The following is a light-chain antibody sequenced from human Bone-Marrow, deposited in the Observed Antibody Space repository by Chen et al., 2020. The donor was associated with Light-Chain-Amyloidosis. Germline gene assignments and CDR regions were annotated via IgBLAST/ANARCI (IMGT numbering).Light chain of an antibody. Sequence: SYELTQPPSVSVSPGQTARITCSGDDLPTKYAYWYQQKPGKAPVLVIHRDTERPSGISERFSCSSSETTATLTISGVQEEDEADYHCQSADSSGTYEVIFGGGTKLTVL. CDR3: QSADSSGTYEVI. J-gene: IGLJ2*01. CDR1: DLPTKY. CDR2: RDT. V-gene: IGLV3-25*03.